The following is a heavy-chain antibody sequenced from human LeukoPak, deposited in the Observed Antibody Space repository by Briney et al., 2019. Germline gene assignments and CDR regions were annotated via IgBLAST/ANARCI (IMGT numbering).Heavy chain of an antibody. Sequence: GGSLRLSCAASGFTFSSYAMHWVRQAPGKGLEYVSAISSNGGSTYYANSVKGRFTISRDNSKNTLYLQMGSLRAEDMAVYYCARVHQIGAARSYGYWGQGTLVTVSS. D-gene: IGHD5-18*01. CDR2: ISSNGGST. V-gene: IGHV3-64*01. J-gene: IGHJ4*02. CDR3: ARVHQIGAARSYGY. CDR1: GFTFSSYA.